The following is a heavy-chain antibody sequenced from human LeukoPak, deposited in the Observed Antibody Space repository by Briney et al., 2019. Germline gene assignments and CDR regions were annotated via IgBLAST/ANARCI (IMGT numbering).Heavy chain of an antibody. CDR2: IYTSGST. D-gene: IGHD3-10*01. CDR1: GGSISSGSYY. J-gene: IGHJ4*02. Sequence: PSQTLSLTCTVSGGSISSGSYYWSWIRQPAGKGLEWIGRIYTSGSTNYNPSLKSRVTISVDTSKNQFSLKLSSVTAADTAVYYCARVNYYGSGSYYYFDYWGQGTLVTVSS. CDR3: ARVNYYGSGSYYYFDY. V-gene: IGHV4-61*02.